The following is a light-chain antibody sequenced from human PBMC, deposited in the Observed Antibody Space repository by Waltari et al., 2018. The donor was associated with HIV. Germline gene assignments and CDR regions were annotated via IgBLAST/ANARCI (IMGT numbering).Light chain of an antibody. V-gene: IGKV3-20*01. CDR2: GAS. J-gene: IGKJ2*01. Sequence: EIVLTQSPGTLSLSPGERVTLSCRASQTISSPYLAWYQQKPGQAPRLLIHGASSRATGIPDRFSGSWSGTDFTLTISRLEPEDFAVYYCQQYDNSPGYTFGQGTKLEIK. CDR3: QQYDNSPGYT. CDR1: QTISSPY.